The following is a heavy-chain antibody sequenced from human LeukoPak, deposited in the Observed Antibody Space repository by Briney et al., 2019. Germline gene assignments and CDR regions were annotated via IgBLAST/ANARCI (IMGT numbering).Heavy chain of an antibody. J-gene: IGHJ6*03. CDR3: ARADYSSSQYYYYYYYVDV. V-gene: IGHV1-2*02. CDR2: INPNSGGT. D-gene: IGHD6-13*01. Sequence: ASVKVSCKASGYTFTSYGISWVRQAPGQGLEWMGWINPNSGGTNYAQKFQGRVTMTRDTSISTAYMELSRLRSDDTAVYYCARADYSSSQYYYYYYYVDVCGKGTTVTVSS. CDR1: GYTFTSYG.